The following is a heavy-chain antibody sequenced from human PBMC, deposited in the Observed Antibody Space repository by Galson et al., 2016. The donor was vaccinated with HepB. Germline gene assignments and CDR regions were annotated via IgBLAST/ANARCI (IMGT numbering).Heavy chain of an antibody. CDR1: GFTFSSYV. CDR2: IRGSDGST. J-gene: IGHJ4*02. CDR3: AREPVRLDDLLTGPPKNPDY. Sequence: SLRLSCAASGFTFSSYVMSWVRQAPGKGLEWVSSIRGSDGSTYYADSVKGRFTISRDNAKNSLYLQMNRLRAEDTAVYYCAREPVRLDDLLTGPPKNPDYWGQGTLVTVSS. D-gene: IGHD3-9*01. V-gene: IGHV3-23*01.